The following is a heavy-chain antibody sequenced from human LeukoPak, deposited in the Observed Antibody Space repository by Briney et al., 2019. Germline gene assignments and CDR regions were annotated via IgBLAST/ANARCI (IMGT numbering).Heavy chain of an antibody. D-gene: IGHD3-22*01. CDR1: GFTFSNAW. V-gene: IGHV3-15*01. J-gene: IGHJ4*02. Sequence: GGSLRLSCAASGFTFSNAWMSWVRQAPGKGLEWVGRIKSKTDGGTTDYAAPVKGRFTISRDDSKNTLYLQMNSLKTEDTAVYYCTTPKRHYYDSSGYSNPFDYWGQGTLVTVSS. CDR3: TTPKRHYYDSSGYSNPFDY. CDR2: IKSKTDGGTT.